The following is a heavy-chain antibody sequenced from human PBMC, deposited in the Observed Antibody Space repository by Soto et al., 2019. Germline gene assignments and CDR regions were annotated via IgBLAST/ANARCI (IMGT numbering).Heavy chain of an antibody. J-gene: IGHJ6*02. V-gene: IGHV4-34*01. Sequence: PSETLSLTCTVSGGSISSYYWSWIRQPPGKGLEWIGEINHSGSTNYNPSLKSRVTISVDTSKNQFSLKLSSVTAADTAVYYCARGGSKGSTSYGMDVWGQGTTVTVSS. CDR1: GGSISSYY. D-gene: IGHD2-2*01. CDR2: INHSGST. CDR3: ARGGSKGSTSYGMDV.